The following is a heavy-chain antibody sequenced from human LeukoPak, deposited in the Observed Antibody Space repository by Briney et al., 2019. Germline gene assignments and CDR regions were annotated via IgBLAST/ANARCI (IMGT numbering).Heavy chain of an antibody. CDR1: GGSISSGGYS. CDR2: IYHSGST. J-gene: IGHJ5*02. V-gene: IGHV4-30-2*01. CDR3: ARTVGATGDDWFDP. Sequence: SQTLSLTCAVSGGSISSGGYSWSWIRQPPGKGLEWIGYIYHSGSTHYNPSLKSRVTISVDRSKNQFSLKLSSVTAADTAVYYCARTVGATGDDWFDPWGQGTLVTVSS. D-gene: IGHD1-26*01.